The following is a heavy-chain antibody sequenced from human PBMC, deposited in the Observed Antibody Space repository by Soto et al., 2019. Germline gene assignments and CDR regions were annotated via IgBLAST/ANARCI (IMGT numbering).Heavy chain of an antibody. CDR1: GYSFTSYW. CDR3: ARQGGVRFFEWPPGYGIDV. Sequence: GESLKISCKGSGYSFTSYWIGWVRQMPGKGLEWMGIIYPGDSDTRYSPSFQGQVTISADKSISTAYLQWSSLKASDTAMYYCARQGGVRFFEWPPGYGIDVWGQGPTVTVYS. D-gene: IGHD3-3*01. CDR2: IYPGDSDT. V-gene: IGHV5-51*01. J-gene: IGHJ6*02.